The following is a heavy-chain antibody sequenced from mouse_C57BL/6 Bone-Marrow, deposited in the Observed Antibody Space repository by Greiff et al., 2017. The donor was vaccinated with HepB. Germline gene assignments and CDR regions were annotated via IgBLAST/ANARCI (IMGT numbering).Heavy chain of an antibody. D-gene: IGHD3-2*02. Sequence: VQLQQPGAELVRPGPSVKLSCKASGYTFTSYWMHWVKQRPIQGLEWIGNIDPSDSETHYNQKFKDKATLTVDKSSSTAYMQLSSLTSEDSAVYYCARHSSGGFAYWGQGTLVTVSA. J-gene: IGHJ3*01. CDR2: IDPSDSET. CDR1: GYTFTSYW. V-gene: IGHV1-52*01. CDR3: ARHSSGGFAY.